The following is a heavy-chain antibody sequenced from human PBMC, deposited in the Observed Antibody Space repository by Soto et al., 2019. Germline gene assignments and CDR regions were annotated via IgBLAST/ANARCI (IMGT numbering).Heavy chain of an antibody. D-gene: IGHD2-8*02. CDR3: ASAEGRTGDYYYGMDV. CDR1: GGSFSGYY. J-gene: IGHJ6*02. CDR2: INHSGST. V-gene: IGHV4-34*01. Sequence: PSETLSLTCAVYGGSFSGYYLSWIRQPPGKGLEWIGEINHSGSTNYNPSLKSRVTISVDTSKNQFSLKLSSVTAADTAVYYCASAEGRTGDYYYGMDVWGQGTTVTVS.